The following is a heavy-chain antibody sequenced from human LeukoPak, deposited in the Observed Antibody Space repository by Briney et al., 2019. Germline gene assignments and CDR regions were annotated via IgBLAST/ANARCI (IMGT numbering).Heavy chain of an antibody. CDR3: AREYCGGDCYSGWLDY. Sequence: SVKVSCKASGGTFSSYAISWVRQAPGQGLEWMGRIIPIFGTATYAQKFQGRVTITTDESTSTAYMELSSLRSEDTAVYYCAREYCGGDCYSGWLDYWGQGTLVTVSS. CDR2: IIPIFGTA. J-gene: IGHJ4*02. V-gene: IGHV1-69*05. CDR1: GGTFSSYA. D-gene: IGHD2-21*02.